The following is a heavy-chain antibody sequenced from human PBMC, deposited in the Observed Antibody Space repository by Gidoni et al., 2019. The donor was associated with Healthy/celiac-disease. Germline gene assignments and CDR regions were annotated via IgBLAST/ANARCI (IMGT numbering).Heavy chain of an antibody. CDR2: IIPIFGTA. J-gene: IGHJ4*02. D-gene: IGHD1-1*01. V-gene: IGHV1-69*01. CDR3: ARAGSRTYTNHFDY. Sequence: QVQLVQSGAEVKKPGSSVKVSCKASGGTFSSYAISWVRQVPGQGLEWMCWIIPIFGTANYVQNFQCRVTITADESTSTAYMELSSLRSEETAVYYCARAGSRTYTNHFDYWGQGTLVTVSS. CDR1: GGTFSSYA.